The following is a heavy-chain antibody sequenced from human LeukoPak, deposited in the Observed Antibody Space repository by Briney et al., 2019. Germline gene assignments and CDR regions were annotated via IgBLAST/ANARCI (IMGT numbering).Heavy chain of an antibody. CDR2: INPSGGST. Sequence: PSEDLPCKFSCYIFSSCGLSGARHAPGQGCEWVGIINPSGGSTSYAQKFQGRVTMTRDTSTSTVYMELSSLRSEDTAVYYRARDHCSGGSCYSGGAFDIWGQGTMVTVSS. D-gene: IGHD2-15*01. V-gene: IGHV1-46*01. J-gene: IGHJ3*02. CDR1: CYIFSSCG. CDR3: ARDHCSGGSCYSGGAFDI.